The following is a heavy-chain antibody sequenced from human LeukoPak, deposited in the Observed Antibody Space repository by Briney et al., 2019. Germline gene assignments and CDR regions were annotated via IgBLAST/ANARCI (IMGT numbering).Heavy chain of an antibody. Sequence: GASVTVSCKASGGTFSSYAISWVRQAPGQGLEWMGRIIPIFGTANYAQKFQGRVTITTDESTSTAYMELSSLRSEDTAVYYCARSGALMVYAIDYYYYMDVWGKGTTVTVSS. CDR3: ARSGALMVYAIDYYYYMDV. J-gene: IGHJ6*03. D-gene: IGHD2-8*01. CDR2: IIPIFGTA. V-gene: IGHV1-69*05. CDR1: GGTFSSYA.